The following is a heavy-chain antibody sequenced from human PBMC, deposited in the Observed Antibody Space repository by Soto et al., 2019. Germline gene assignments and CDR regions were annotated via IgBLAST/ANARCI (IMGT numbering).Heavy chain of an antibody. Sequence: PSETLSLTCTVSGGSISSNIWWSWVRQPPGKGLEWIGEIYHTGSTSYNSSLKSRLSISVDKSENQFSLRLNSVTAADTAVYYCARGGRYYDTSGSSYYLDYWGQGTLGTVSS. J-gene: IGHJ4*02. V-gene: IGHV4-4*02. CDR3: ARGGRYYDTSGSSYYLDY. D-gene: IGHD3-22*01. CDR2: IYHTGST. CDR1: GGSISSNIW.